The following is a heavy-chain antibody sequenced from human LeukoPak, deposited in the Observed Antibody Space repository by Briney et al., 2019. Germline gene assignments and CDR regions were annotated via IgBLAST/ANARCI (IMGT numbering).Heavy chain of an antibody. V-gene: IGHV3-30*04. CDR1: GFTFSSYA. Sequence: GRSLRLSCAASGFTFSSYAMHWVRRAPGKGLEWVAVISYDGSNKYYADSVKGRFTISRDNSKNTLYLQMNSLRAEDTAVYYCARGGMAAAGTYYYYGMDVWGQGTTVTVSS. J-gene: IGHJ6*02. D-gene: IGHD6-13*01. CDR3: ARGGMAAAGTYYYYGMDV. CDR2: ISYDGSNK.